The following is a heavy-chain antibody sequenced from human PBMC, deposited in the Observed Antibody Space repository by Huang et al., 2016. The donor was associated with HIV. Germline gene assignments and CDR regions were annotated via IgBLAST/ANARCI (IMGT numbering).Heavy chain of an antibody. J-gene: IGHJ3*01. CDR2: IRYDGNND. CDR3: VKERGSSRARSSFDF. Sequence: QVRLVESGGGVVQPGASLTLSCSASGFPFSAYGGDWVRQAPGKGLEWVSFIRYDGNNDYLIASVKGRFTISRDNSNNTLYLRMNSLRPEDTAVYYCVKERGSSRARSSFDFWGQGTSVIVSS. D-gene: IGHD6-13*01. V-gene: IGHV3-30*02. CDR1: GFPFSAYG.